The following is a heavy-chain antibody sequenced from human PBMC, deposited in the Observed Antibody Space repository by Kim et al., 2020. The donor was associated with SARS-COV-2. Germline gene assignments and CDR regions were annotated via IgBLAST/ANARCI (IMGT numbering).Heavy chain of an antibody. D-gene: IGHD1-26*01. CDR2: INAGNGNT. CDR3: AREQEGGIVGAMGGY. Sequence: ASVKVSCKASGYTFTSYAMHWVRQAPGQRLEWMGWINAGNGNTKYSQKFQGRVTITRDSSASTAYMELSSLRSEDTAVYYCAREQEGGIVGAMGGYWGQGTLVTVSS. J-gene: IGHJ4*02. CDR1: GYTFTSYA. V-gene: IGHV1-3*01.